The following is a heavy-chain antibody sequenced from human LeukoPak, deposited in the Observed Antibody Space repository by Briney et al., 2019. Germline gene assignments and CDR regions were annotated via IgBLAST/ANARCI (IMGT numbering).Heavy chain of an antibody. CDR3: ARDRGYSGYDRFDY. CDR1: GFTVSSNY. Sequence: GGSLRLSCAASGFTVSSNYMSWVRQAPGKGLEWVSVIYSGGSTYYADSVKGRFTISRDNSKNTLYLQMNSLRAEDTAVYYCARDRGYSGYDRFDYRGQGTLVPVSS. J-gene: IGHJ4*02. V-gene: IGHV3-53*01. CDR2: IYSGGST. D-gene: IGHD5-12*01.